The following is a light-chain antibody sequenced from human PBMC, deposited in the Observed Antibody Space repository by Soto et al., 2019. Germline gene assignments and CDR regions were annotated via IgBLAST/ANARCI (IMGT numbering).Light chain of an antibody. Sequence: EIVMTQSPATLSVSPGERATLSFRASQSVSNNLAWYQQKPGQAPRLLIYGASTRAAGIAARFSGSGSGTEFTLTISSLQSEDFAVYYCQQYNKWPPITFGQGTRLEIK. J-gene: IGKJ5*01. CDR3: QQYNKWPPIT. CDR1: QSVSNN. CDR2: GAS. V-gene: IGKV3-15*01.